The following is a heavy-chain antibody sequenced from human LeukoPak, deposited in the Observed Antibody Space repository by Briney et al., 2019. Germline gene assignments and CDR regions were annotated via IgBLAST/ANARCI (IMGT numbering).Heavy chain of an antibody. CDR1: GYTFTSYD. J-gene: IGHJ5*02. Sequence: GASVKVSCKASGYTFTSYDINWVRQATGQGLEWMGWMNPNSGNTGYAQKFQGRVTMTRNTSISTAYMELSSLRSEDTAVYYCARGPRRGRIPMVRGVMGGTYWFDPWGQGTLVTVSS. D-gene: IGHD3-10*01. CDR3: ARGPRRGRIPMVRGVMGGTYWFDP. V-gene: IGHV1-8*01. CDR2: MNPNSGNT.